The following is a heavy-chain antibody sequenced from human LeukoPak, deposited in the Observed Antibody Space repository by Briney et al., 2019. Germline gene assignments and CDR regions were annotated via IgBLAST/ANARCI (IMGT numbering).Heavy chain of an antibody. CDR1: GDSVSSNSAA. V-gene: IGHV6-1*01. CDR3: ASEETTSLTTGAREPWSPSPQYYNGMDV. CDR2: TYYRSKWYN. D-gene: IGHD2/OR15-2a*01. J-gene: IGHJ6*02. Sequence: SQTLSLTFAISGDSVSSNSAAWNWIRQSPSRGLEWLGRTYYRSKWYNDYALSVKSRITINPDTSKNQFSLQLNSVTPEDTAVYYCASEETTSLTTGAREPWSPSPQYYNGMDVWGQGTTVTVSS.